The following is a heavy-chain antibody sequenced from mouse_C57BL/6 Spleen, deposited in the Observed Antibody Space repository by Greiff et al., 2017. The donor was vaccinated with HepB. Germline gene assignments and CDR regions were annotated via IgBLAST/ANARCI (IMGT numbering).Heavy chain of an antibody. CDR3: ARSYYDYDGYAMDY. J-gene: IGHJ4*01. CDR2: IDPSDSYT. D-gene: IGHD2-4*01. Sequence: QVQLQQPGAELVMPGASVKLSCKASGYTFTSYWMHWVKQRPGQGLEWLGEIDPSDSYTNYNQKFKGKSTLTVDKSSSTAYMQLSSLTSEDSAVYYCARSYYDYDGYAMDYWGQGTSVTVSS. CDR1: GYTFTSYW. V-gene: IGHV1-69*01.